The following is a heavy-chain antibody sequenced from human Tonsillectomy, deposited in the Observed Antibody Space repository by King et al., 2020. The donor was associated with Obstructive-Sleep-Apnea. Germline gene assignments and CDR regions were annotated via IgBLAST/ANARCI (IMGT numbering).Heavy chain of an antibody. CDR1: GYSFTSYG. CDR2: IYPGDSDS. J-gene: IGHJ6*02. D-gene: IGHD5-18*01. Sequence: VQLVQSGAEVKKPGESLKISCKGSGYSFTSYGIAWVRQMPGKGLEWMGIIYPGDSDSRYSPSFQGQVTISAAKSIDTAYLQWSSLKASDTATYYCARQEDVVTDMVRAYNGMDVWGQGTTVTVSS. CDR3: ARQEDVVTDMVRAYNGMDV. V-gene: IGHV5-51*01.